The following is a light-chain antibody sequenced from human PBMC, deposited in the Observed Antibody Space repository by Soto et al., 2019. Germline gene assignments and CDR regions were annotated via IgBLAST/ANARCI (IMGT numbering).Light chain of an antibody. Sequence: DIQMIESLSSLSASVGGSVIITCRASQSISSYLNWYQQKTGKAPKLLIYAASNLQSGVSSRFSGSGSGTDFTLTMSSLQPEEFAVYICQQYGTSPRTFGQGTRLGIK. CDR2: AAS. J-gene: IGKJ5*01. CDR1: QSISSY. CDR3: QQYGTSPRT. V-gene: IGKV1-39*01.